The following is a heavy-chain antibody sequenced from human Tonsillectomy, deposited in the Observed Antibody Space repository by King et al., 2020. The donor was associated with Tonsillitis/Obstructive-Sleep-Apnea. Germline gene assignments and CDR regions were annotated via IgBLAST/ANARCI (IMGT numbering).Heavy chain of an antibody. J-gene: IGHJ4*02. V-gene: IGHV1-46*01. CDR1: GYTFTRYY. Sequence: VQLVESGAEVKTPGASVKGSCKASGYTFTRYYIHCVRQARGQGLEWMVIINPSTGITTYAQKFKGRVTMTTDTSATTAYLELSSLGSEDTAMYYCARDDVVGRYIDSWGQGTLVTVSS. CDR3: ARDDVVGRYIDS. D-gene: IGHD1-14*01. CDR2: INPSTGIT.